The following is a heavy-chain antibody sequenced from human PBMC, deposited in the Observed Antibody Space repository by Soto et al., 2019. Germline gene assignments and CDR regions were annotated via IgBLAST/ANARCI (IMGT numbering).Heavy chain of an antibody. D-gene: IGHD2-15*01. CDR1: GGTFSSYA. CDR3: ARVGYCSGGSCYSEDY. J-gene: IGHJ4*02. V-gene: IGHV1-69*12. CDR2: IIPIFGTA. Sequence: QVQLVQSGAEVKKPGSSVKVSCKASGGTFSSYAISWVRQAPGQGLEWMGGIIPIFGTANYAQKCQGRVTITADESTSTAYMEQSSLRSEDTAVYYCARVGYCSGGSCYSEDYWGQGTLVTVSS.